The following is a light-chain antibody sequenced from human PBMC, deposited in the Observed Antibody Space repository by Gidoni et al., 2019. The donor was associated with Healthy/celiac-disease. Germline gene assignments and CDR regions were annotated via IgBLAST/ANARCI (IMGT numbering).Light chain of an antibody. Sequence: DIHIVQSPSSLSASVGDSVTITCQASQDISNYLNWYQQTAGKAPKLLIYDASNLETGVPSRFSGSGSGTDFTFTISSLQPEDIATYYCQQYDNVPTWTFGQGTKVEIK. CDR2: DAS. J-gene: IGKJ1*01. CDR3: QQYDNVPTWT. CDR1: QDISNY. V-gene: IGKV1-33*01.